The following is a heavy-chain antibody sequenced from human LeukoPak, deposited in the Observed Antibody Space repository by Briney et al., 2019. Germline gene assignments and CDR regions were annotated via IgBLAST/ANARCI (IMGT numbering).Heavy chain of an antibody. D-gene: IGHD3-16*01. Sequence: PSETLSLTCAVYGGSFSGYYWSWVRQPPGKGLEWIGEMDHSGSTNYNPSLKSRVTISVDTSKNQCSLKLSSVTAADTAVYYCATVGRVAAFSAAHYYYYYMDVWGKGTTVTVSS. CDR1: GGSFSGYY. V-gene: IGHV4-34*01. CDR3: ATVGRVAAFSAAHYYYYYMDV. J-gene: IGHJ6*03. CDR2: MDHSGST.